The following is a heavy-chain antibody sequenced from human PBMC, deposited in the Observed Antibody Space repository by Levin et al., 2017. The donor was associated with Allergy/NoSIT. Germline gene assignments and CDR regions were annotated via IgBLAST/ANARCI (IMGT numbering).Heavy chain of an antibody. CDR1: GFTFSSYA. D-gene: IGHD2-2*01. CDR3: AGYCSSTSCYWFDY. J-gene: IGHJ4*02. CDR2: ISYDGSNK. Sequence: GGSLRLSCAASGFTFSSYAMHWVRQAPGKGLEWVAVISYDGSNKYYADSVKGRFTISRDNSKNTLYLQMNSLRAEDTAVYYCAGYCSSTSCYWFDYWGQGTLVTVSS. V-gene: IGHV3-30-3*01.